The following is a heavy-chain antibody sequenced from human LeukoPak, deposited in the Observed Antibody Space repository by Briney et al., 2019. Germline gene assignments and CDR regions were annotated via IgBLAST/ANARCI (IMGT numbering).Heavy chain of an antibody. CDR3: ARVTSGGVAFDY. J-gene: IGHJ4*02. Sequence: ASVKVSCKASGYTFTSHFMHWVRQAPGQGPEWMGIINPSGGSTSYAQKFQGRVTMTRDMSTSTVYMELSSLRSEDTAVYYCARVTSGGVAFDYWGQGTLVTVSS. CDR2: INPSGGST. V-gene: IGHV1-46*01. D-gene: IGHD3-3*01. CDR1: GYTFTSHF.